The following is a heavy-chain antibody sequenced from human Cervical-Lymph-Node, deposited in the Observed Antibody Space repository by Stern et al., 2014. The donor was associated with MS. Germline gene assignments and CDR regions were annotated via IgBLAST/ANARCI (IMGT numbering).Heavy chain of an antibody. CDR2: MSPNSGNT. J-gene: IGHJ6*02. D-gene: IGHD1-7*01. V-gene: IGHV1-8*01. CDR3: ARGVPLELYGMDV. CDR1: GYTFTNYD. Sequence: QLQLVQSGAEVKTPGASVKVSCKASGYTFTNYDVHWVRQATGQGLEWMGWMSPNSGNTGYAQEFQGRVTMTRDTSMSTAYMELSSLRREDTAVYYCARGVPLELYGMDVWGQGTTVTVSS.